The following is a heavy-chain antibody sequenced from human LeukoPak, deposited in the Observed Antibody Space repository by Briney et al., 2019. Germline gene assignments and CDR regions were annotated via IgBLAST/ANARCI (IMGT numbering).Heavy chain of an antibody. Sequence: PSETLSLTCAVYGGSFSGYYWSWIRQPPGKGLEWIGEINHSGSTNYNPSLKSRVTISVDTSKNQFSLKLSSVTAADTAAYYCARAYCGGDCQEPDAFDIWGQGTMVTVSS. V-gene: IGHV4-34*01. D-gene: IGHD2-21*02. CDR2: INHSGST. CDR3: ARAYCGGDCQEPDAFDI. CDR1: GGSFSGYY. J-gene: IGHJ3*02.